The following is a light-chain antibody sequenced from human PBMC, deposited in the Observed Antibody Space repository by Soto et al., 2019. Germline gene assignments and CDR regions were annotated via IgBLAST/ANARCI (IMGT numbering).Light chain of an antibody. CDR1: QDISRY. Sequence: DIQMTQSPSSLSASVGDRVTITCLASQDISRYLNWYQQKSGKAPKVLIYDASNLEAGVPSRFSGSGSGTIFPFTISTLQPEDIATYFCQQSDDLPFTFGQWTRLEI. J-gene: IGKJ5*01. CDR3: QQSDDLPFT. V-gene: IGKV1-33*01. CDR2: DAS.